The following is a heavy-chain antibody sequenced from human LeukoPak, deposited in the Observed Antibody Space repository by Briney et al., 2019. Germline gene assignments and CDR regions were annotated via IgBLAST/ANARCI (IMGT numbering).Heavy chain of an antibody. J-gene: IGHJ4*02. D-gene: IGHD3-3*01. CDR3: AKDTAIQFLEPAF. CDR2: IWFDGSVK. Sequence: GGSLRLSCAASGFTFNTRGMHWVRQAPGKGLEWLAAIWFDGSVKHYSDAVKGRFTISRDNSLNTLYLQMNSLRVENTAIYYCAKDTAIQFLEPAFWGQGTLVTVSS. CDR1: GFTFNTRG. V-gene: IGHV3-33*06.